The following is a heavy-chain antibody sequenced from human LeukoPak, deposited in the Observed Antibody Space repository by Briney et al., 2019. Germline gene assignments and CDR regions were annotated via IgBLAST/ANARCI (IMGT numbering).Heavy chain of an antibody. D-gene: IGHD3-3*01. CDR1: GYTFTGYD. J-gene: IGHJ6*02. CDR3: ARGPPLSWSDNV. CDR2: MNPNSGNT. V-gene: IGHV1-8*01. Sequence: ASVKVSCKASGYTFTGYDINWVRQATGQGLEWMGWMNPNSGNTGYAQKFQGRVTMTRNTSISTAYMELSSLRSEDTAVYYCARGPPLSWSDNVWGQGTTVTVSS.